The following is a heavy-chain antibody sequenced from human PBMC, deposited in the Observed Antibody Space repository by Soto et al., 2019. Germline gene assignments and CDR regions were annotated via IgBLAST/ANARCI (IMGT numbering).Heavy chain of an antibody. CDR2: ISGSGDRT. CDR3: VKDDGGNPSTEPH. Sequence: GGSLRLSCAASGIPIRNYPMSWVRQAPGKGLDWVSGISGSGDRTYYADSAKGRFTISKDFSKNSLSLQLDSLRVEDTAVYFCVKDDGGNPSTEPHWGQGTLVTVSS. CDR1: GIPIRNYP. J-gene: IGHJ4*02. V-gene: IGHV3-23*01. D-gene: IGHD2-15*01.